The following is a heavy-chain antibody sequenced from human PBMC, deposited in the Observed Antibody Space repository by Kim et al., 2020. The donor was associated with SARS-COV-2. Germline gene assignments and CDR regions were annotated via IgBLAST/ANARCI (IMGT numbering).Heavy chain of an antibody. V-gene: IGHV4-34*01. Sequence: SETLSLTCAVYGGSFSGYYWSWIRQPPGKGLEWIGEINHSGSTNYNPSLKSRVTISVDTSKNQFSLKLSSVTAADTAVYYCARRPRRYCSSTSCYPYYFDYWGQGTLVTVSS. CDR3: ARRPRRYCSSTSCYPYYFDY. CDR2: INHSGST. CDR1: GGSFSGYY. J-gene: IGHJ4*02. D-gene: IGHD2-2*01.